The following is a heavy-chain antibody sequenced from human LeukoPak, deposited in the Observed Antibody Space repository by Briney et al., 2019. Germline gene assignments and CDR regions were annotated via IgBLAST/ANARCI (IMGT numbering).Heavy chain of an antibody. Sequence: SETLSLTCTVSGGSISSSSYYWGWIRQPPGKGLEWIGSIYYSGSTYYNPSLKSRVTISVDTSKNQFSLKLSSVTAADTAVYKDARHDFPWYFDYWGQGTLVTVSS. CDR3: ARHDFPWYFDY. V-gene: IGHV4-39*01. CDR1: GGSISSSSYY. CDR2: IYYSGST. D-gene: IGHD3/OR15-3a*01. J-gene: IGHJ4*02.